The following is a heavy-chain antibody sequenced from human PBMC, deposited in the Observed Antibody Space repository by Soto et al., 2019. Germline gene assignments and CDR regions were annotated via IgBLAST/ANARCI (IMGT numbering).Heavy chain of an antibody. V-gene: IGHV4-59*01. D-gene: IGHD3-22*01. Sequence: SETLSLTCTVSGGSMNNYYWSWIRQAPGKGLQYIGYISYIGTTNYNPSLKSRVTISVDTSKNQFSLKLTSVSAADTALYYCTTSGWGYVNSGYYGGDYDSWGQGTLVTVSS. CDR1: GGSMNNYY. CDR3: TTSGWGYVNSGYYGGDYDS. J-gene: IGHJ4*02. CDR2: ISYIGTT.